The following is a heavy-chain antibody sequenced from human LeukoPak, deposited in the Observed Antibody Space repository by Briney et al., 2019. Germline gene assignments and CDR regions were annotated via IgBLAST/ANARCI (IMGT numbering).Heavy chain of an antibody. V-gene: IGHV4-61*02. CDR1: GGSISSGSYY. Sequence: KSSETLSLTCTVSGGSISSGSYYWSWIRQPAGKGLEWIGRIYTSGSTNYNPSLKSRVTISVDTSKNQFSLKLRSVTAADTAVYYCARDLGYDACDIWGLGTMVTVSS. CDR3: ARDLGYDACDI. J-gene: IGHJ3*02. D-gene: IGHD7-27*01. CDR2: IYTSGST.